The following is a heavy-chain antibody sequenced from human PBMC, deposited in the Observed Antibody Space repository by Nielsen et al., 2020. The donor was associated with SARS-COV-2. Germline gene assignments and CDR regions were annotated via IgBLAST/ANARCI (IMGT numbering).Heavy chain of an antibody. J-gene: IGHJ6*02. CDR2: MNPKTGTA. D-gene: IGHD2-15*01. V-gene: IGHV1-8*01. CDR3: AKAAVVAATQVHYYYYGMDV. CDR1: GYSFTNYD. Sequence: ASVKVSCKASGYSFTNYDINWVRQATGQGLEWMGWMNPKTGTAGYAQKFQGRLTMTRNTSISTAYMELSSLRSEDAAVYYCAKAAVVAATQVHYYYYGMDVWGQGTTVTVSS.